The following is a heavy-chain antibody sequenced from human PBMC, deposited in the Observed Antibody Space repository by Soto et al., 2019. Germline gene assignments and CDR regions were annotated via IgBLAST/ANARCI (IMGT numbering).Heavy chain of an antibody. Sequence: GGSLRLSCAASGFTFSSYGMHWVRQAPGKGLEWVAVIWYDGSNKYYADSVKGRFTISRDNSKNTLYLQMNSLRAEDTAVYYCARDLGHYYFDYWGQGTLVTVSS. V-gene: IGHV3-33*01. CDR3: ARDLGHYYFDY. J-gene: IGHJ4*02. CDR1: GFTFSSYG. CDR2: IWYDGSNK.